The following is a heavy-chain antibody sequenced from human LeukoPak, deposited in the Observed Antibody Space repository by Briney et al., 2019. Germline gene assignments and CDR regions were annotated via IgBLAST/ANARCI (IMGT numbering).Heavy chain of an antibody. D-gene: IGHD1-26*01. CDR2: ISAYNGNT. Sequence: GASVNVSCKASGYTFTSYGMSWVRQAPGQGLEWMGGISAYNGNTNYAQKLQGRVTMTTDTSTSTAYMELRSLRSDDTAVYYCARATLRAVGATTGPGKFDYWSQGTLVTVSS. CDR1: GYTFTSYG. V-gene: IGHV1-18*01. J-gene: IGHJ4*02. CDR3: ARATLRAVGATTGPGKFDY.